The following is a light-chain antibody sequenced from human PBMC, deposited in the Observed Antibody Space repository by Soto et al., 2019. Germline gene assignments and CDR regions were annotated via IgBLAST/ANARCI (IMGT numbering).Light chain of an antibody. CDR1: QSIASY. CDR3: NETYSSHPA. J-gene: IGKJ1*01. Sequence: IELTQSPSSLYASVGRRGTITCRARQSIASYLNWYQHKPGKATKILIYAEYSLQRGVKSRFSGSGSGTDFTLTIRSMQPEDLATYYCNETYSSHPAFGQGTKLDIK. CDR2: AEY. V-gene: IGKV1-39*01.